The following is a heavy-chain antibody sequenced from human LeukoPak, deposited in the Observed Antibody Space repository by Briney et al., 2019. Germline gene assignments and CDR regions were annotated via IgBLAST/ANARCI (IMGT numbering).Heavy chain of an antibody. CDR3: ARVKRGQQLGNWFDP. CDR2: ITSSSSYT. Sequence: KPGGSLRLSCAASGFTFSDYYMSWIRQAPGKGLEWISYITSSSSYTNYADSVKGRFTISRDNAKNSLYLQMNSLRAEDTAVYYCARVKRGQQLGNWFDPWGQGTLVTVSS. D-gene: IGHD6-13*01. J-gene: IGHJ5*02. CDR1: GFTFSDYY. V-gene: IGHV3-11*05.